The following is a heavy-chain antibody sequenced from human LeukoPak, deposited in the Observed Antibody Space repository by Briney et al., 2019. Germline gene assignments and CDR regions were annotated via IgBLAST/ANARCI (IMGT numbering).Heavy chain of an antibody. CDR2: ICSNAACA. D-gene: IGHD5-24*01. V-gene: IGHV3-64*02. CDR3: VRRDGYNFDY. J-gene: IGHJ4*02. Sequence: GGSLRLSCAASGFSFSSYAMHWVRQAPGKGLEYVSAICSNAACAYYADSVRGRFRISRDNSKNTVWLQMDNLRVEDMAVYYCVRRDGYNFDYWGRGTLVTASS. CDR1: GFSFSSYA.